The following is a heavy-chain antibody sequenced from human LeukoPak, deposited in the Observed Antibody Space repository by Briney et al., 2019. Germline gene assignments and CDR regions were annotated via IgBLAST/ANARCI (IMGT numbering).Heavy chain of an antibody. J-gene: IGHJ4*02. CDR2: ISSSGVTI. D-gene: IGHD2-2*01. CDR3: ARVGPPSVVTMTFEF. Sequence: PGGSLRLSCAASGLTFSSYEMNWVRQAPGKGLEWVSYISSSGVTISYADSVKGRFTISRDNAKNSLYPQMNSLRAEDTAVYYCARVGPPSVVTMTFEFWGQGTLVTVSS. CDR1: GLTFSSYE. V-gene: IGHV3-48*03.